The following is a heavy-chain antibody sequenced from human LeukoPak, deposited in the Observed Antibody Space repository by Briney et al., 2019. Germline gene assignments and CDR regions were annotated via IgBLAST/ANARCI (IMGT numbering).Heavy chain of an antibody. CDR3: AHRRGDTYYYDSSGYYYVGYFDY. D-gene: IGHD3-22*01. CDR1: GFSLSTSGVA. CDR2: IYWDDDK. J-gene: IGHJ4*02. Sequence: ESGPTLVKPRQTLTLTFTFSGFSLSTSGVAVGWIRQPPGKALEWLALIYWDDDKRYSPSLKSRLTITKDTSKNQMVLTMTNMDPVDTATYYCAHRRGDTYYYDSSGYYYVGYFDYWGQGTLVTVSS. V-gene: IGHV2-5*02.